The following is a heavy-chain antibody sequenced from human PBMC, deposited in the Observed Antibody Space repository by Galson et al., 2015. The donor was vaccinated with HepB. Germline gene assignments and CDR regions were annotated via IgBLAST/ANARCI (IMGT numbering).Heavy chain of an antibody. CDR2: LYWDDDK. CDR3: AHAWESGEYFQY. Sequence: PALVKPTQTLTLTCTFSGFSLTDTGVGVAWIRQPPGKAPEWLALLYWDDDKRYSPSLKNRFTITKDTSKNQVLLTMTNLDPVDTATYYCAHAWESGEYFQYWGQGTLVTVSS. V-gene: IGHV2-5*02. J-gene: IGHJ1*01. CDR1: GFSLTDTGVG. D-gene: IGHD1-26*01.